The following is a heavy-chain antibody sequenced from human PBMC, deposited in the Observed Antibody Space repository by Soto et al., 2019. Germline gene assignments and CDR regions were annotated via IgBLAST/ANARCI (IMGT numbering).Heavy chain of an antibody. J-gene: IGHJ6*04. Sequence: SGTLPQTCTDCDGLISSSSYYRGWIRQPPGKGLEWIGSIYYSGSTYYNPSLKSRVTISVDTSKNQFSLKLSSVTAADTAVYYCARQEGDVWGKGTTVTVSS. CDR2: IYYSGST. CDR1: DGLISSSSYY. CDR3: ARQEGDV. V-gene: IGHV4-39*01.